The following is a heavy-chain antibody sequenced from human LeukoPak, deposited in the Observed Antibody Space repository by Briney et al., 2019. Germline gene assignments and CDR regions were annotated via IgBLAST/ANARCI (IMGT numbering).Heavy chain of an antibody. J-gene: IGHJ6*03. CDR1: GYTFTDYY. CDR2: INPNSGGT. V-gene: IGHV1-2*06. Sequence: ASVKVSCKASGYTFTDYYMHWVRQAPGQGLEWMGRINPNSGGTNYAQKVQGRVTMTRDTSISTAYMELSRLRSDDTAVYYCARHVYCSSTSCSYYYYYMDVWGKGTTVTVSS. D-gene: IGHD2-2*01. CDR3: ARHVYCSSTSCSYYYYYMDV.